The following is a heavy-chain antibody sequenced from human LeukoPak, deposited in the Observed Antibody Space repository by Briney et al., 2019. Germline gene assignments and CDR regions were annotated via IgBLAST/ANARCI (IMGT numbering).Heavy chain of an antibody. CDR2: ISYDGSNK. J-gene: IGHJ6*02. CDR3: AKANIVATSGMDV. V-gene: IGHV3-30*18. D-gene: IGHD5-12*01. CDR1: GFTFSSYG. Sequence: GGSLRLSCAASGFTFSSYGMHWVRQAPGKGLEWVAVISYDGSNKYYADSVKGRFTISRDNSKNTLYLQMNSLRAEDTAVYYCAKANIVATSGMDVWGQGTTVTVSS.